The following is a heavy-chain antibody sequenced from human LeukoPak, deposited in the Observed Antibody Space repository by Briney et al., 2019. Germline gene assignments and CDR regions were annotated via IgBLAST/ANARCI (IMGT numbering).Heavy chain of an antibody. D-gene: IGHD5-18*01. J-gene: IGHJ4*02. V-gene: IGHV3-23*01. CDR2: ISGTGICT. CDR3: ARGRGHNYGEIDY. Sequence: GGSLRLSCEASGFTFGNYAMNWVCQAPGKGLEWVSTISGTGICTYYADSAKDRFTISRDNSKDPLFLQLNSLTAADTAMYCCARGRGHNYGEIDYWGQGTLVTVSS. CDR1: GFTFGNYA.